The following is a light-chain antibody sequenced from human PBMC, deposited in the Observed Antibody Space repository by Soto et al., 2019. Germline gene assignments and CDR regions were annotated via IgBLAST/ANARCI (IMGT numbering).Light chain of an antibody. Sequence: DIQMTQSPSSLSASVGDRVTITCQASQDISNYLNWYQQKPGKAPKLLIYDASNLETGVPSRFGGSGYGTDFTFTISSLQPDDITTYYCQQYDNLPFTFGPGTKVDIK. J-gene: IGKJ3*01. CDR2: DAS. CDR1: QDISNY. V-gene: IGKV1-33*01. CDR3: QQYDNLPFT.